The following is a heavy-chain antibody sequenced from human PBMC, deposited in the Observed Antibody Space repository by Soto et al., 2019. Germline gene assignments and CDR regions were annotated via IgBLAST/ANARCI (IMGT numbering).Heavy chain of an antibody. J-gene: IGHJ4*02. V-gene: IGHV1-2*04. CDR3: TTWVDYGDYEGFDF. CDR2: VDPNGGGT. D-gene: IGHD4-17*01. Sequence: GASVKVSCKTSGNTIADYKLHWVRQAPGQGLEWMGWVDPNGGGTNSAQKFQGSVTMTRDTSITTVYLELSRLKTNDTATYFCTTWVDYGDYEGFDFWGQGSLVTV. CDR1: GNTIADYK.